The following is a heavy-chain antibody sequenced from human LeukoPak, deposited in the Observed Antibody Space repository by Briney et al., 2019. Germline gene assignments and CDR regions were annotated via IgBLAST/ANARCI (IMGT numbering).Heavy chain of an antibody. CDR1: GGSFSGYY. CDR2: IYTSGST. V-gene: IGHV4-4*09. J-gene: IGHJ4*02. Sequence: PSETLSLTCTVSGGSFSGYYWSWIRQPPGKGREWIGYIYTSGSTNYNPSLKSRVTISVDTSKNQFSLRRSSVTAADTAMYFCARAYSRSYSHFDDWGQGTLVTVSS. CDR3: ARAYSRSYSHFDD. D-gene: IGHD1-26*01.